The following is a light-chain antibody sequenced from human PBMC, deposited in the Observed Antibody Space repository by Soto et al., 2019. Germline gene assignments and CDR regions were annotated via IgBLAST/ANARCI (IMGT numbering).Light chain of an antibody. Sequence: QSVLTQPPSASGTPGQRVTISCSGSSSNIGSNTANWYQHLPGTAPKLLIYRNNQRPSGVPDRFSGSKSGTSASLAISGLQSEDEADYYCTAWADSLNGHAFGGGTKLTVL. J-gene: IGLJ2*01. V-gene: IGLV1-44*01. CDR2: RNN. CDR1: SSNIGSNT. CDR3: TAWADSLNGHA.